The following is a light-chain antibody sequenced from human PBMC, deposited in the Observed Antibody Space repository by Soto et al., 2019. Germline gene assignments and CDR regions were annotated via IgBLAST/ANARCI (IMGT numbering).Light chain of an antibody. CDR1: QSFSSSS. V-gene: IGKV3-20*01. CDR3: QQYDSSPRT. Sequence: EVMLTQSPGTLSLSPGERATLSCRASQSFSSSSLAWYQQKPGQAPRLLIYGASSRATGIPDRFSGSGSGTDFTLTISRLEPEDFAVYYCQQYDSSPRTFGQGIKV. CDR2: GAS. J-gene: IGKJ1*01.